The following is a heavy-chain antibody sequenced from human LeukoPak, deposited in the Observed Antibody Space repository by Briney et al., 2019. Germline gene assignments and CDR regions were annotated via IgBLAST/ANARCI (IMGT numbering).Heavy chain of an antibody. Sequence: GGSLRLSCAASGFTFSSYAMHWVRQAPGKGLECVAVISYDGSNKYYADSVKGRFTISRDNSKNTLYLQMNSLRAEDTAVYYCAREEITMVRGVILYYYYMDVWGKGTTVTVSS. J-gene: IGHJ6*03. CDR1: GFTFSSYA. CDR3: AREEITMVRGVILYYYYMDV. CDR2: ISYDGSNK. D-gene: IGHD3-10*01. V-gene: IGHV3-30*01.